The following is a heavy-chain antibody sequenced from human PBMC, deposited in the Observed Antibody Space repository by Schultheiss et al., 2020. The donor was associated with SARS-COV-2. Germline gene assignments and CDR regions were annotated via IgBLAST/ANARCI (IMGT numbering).Heavy chain of an antibody. V-gene: IGHV3-33*01. CDR1: GFTFSSYG. CDR3: ARGVREWLFPDDY. J-gene: IGHJ4*02. CDR2: IWYDGSNK. Sequence: GGSLRLSCAASGFTFSSYGMHWVRQAPGKGLEWVAVIWYDGSNKYYADSVKGRFTISRDNSKNTLYLQMNSLRAEDTAVYYCARGVREWLFPDDYWGQGTLVTVSS. D-gene: IGHD3-3*01.